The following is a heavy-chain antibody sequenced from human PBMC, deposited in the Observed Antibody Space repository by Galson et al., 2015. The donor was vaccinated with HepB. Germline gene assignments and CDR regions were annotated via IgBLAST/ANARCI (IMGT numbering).Heavy chain of an antibody. Sequence: SLRLSCAASGFTFSSYGMHWVRQAPGKGLEWVASMSYDGSKRYYGDSVKGRFTIARDNSKNTLYLQMNSLRPEDTAVYYCTRSGSAMVSSFEYWGQGTLVIVSS. D-gene: IGHD2-2*01. CDR2: MSYDGSKR. CDR3: TRSGSAMVSSFEY. J-gene: IGHJ4*02. CDR1: GFTFSSYG. V-gene: IGHV3-30*03.